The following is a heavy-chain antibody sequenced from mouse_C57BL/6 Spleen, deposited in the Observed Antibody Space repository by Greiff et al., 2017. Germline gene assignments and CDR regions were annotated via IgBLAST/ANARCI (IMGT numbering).Heavy chain of an antibody. D-gene: IGHD2-10*02. CDR1: GYTFTSYW. CDR2: IDPNSGGT. CDR3: AREEYRVWRGAMDY. J-gene: IGHJ4*01. V-gene: IGHV1-72*01. Sequence: QVQLQQPGAELVKPGASVKLSCKASGYTFTSYWMHWVKQRPGRGLGWIGRIDPNSGGTKYNEKFKSKATLTVDKPSSTAYMQLSSLTSEDSAVYYCAREEYRVWRGAMDYWGQGTSVTVSS.